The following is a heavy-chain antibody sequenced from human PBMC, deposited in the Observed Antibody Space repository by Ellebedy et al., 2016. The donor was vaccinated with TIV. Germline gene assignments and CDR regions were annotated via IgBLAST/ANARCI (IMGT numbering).Heavy chain of an antibody. CDR1: GVTFGRYR. D-gene: IGHD4-11*01. V-gene: IGHV3-74*01. Sequence: HTGGSLTLSCVASGVTFGRYRMHWVRQAPGNELVWVSRIKSDGSSKTYADSVSGRFTTFRDNARNTLYLQMNSLRAEATAVYFCARERGHYSISDPWGQGTLVTVSS. CDR3: ARERGHYSISDP. CDR2: IKSDGSSK. J-gene: IGHJ5*02.